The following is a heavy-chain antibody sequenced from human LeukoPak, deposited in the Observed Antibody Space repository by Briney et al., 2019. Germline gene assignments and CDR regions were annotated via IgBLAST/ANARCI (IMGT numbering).Heavy chain of an antibody. CDR2: VYHTGST. CDR1: GNSISSGYY. V-gene: IGHV4-38-2*01. CDR3: AGQHNSNGYYFY. J-gene: IGHJ4*02. Sequence: PSETLSLTCAVTGNSISSGYYWGWIWQPPGKGLQWIGSVYHTGSTYYTPSLKSRVTISVDTSKNRFSLKLSSVTAADTAVYYCAGQHNSNGYYFYWGQGALVTVSS. D-gene: IGHD3-22*01.